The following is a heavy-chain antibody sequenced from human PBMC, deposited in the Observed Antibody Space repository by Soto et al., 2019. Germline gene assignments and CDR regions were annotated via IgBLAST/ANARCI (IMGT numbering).Heavy chain of an antibody. CDR2: ISGSGGST. J-gene: IGHJ5*02. D-gene: IGHD5-18*01. V-gene: IGHV3-23*01. CDR1: GLNFSSYA. Sequence: GGALRLSCAASGLNFSSYAMSWDRQAPGKGLEWVSAISGSGGSTYYADSVKGRFTISRDNSKNTLYLQMNSLRAEDTAVYYCAKDLEDTAIPRGPFDPWGQGTLVTVSS. CDR3: AKDLEDTAIPRGPFDP.